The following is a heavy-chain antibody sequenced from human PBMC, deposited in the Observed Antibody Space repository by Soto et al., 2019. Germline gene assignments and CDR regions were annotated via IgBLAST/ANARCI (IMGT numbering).Heavy chain of an antibody. J-gene: IGHJ4*02. Sequence: GASVKVSCKASGYTFITYAMHWVRQAPGQRLEWMGWINAGNGNTKYSQKFQGRVSITRDTSASTAYMELSSLRSEDTAVYYCASGIIVGGWYPYYFDYWGQGTLVTVSS. CDR2: INAGNGNT. D-gene: IGHD6-19*01. V-gene: IGHV1-3*01. CDR1: GYTFITYA. CDR3: ASGIIVGGWYPYYFDY.